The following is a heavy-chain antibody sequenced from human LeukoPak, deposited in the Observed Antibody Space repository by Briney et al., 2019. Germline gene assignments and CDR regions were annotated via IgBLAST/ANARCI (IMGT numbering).Heavy chain of an antibody. Sequence: GASVKVSCKASGYTFTGYYMHWVRQAPGQGLEWMGWINPNSGGTNYAQKFRGRVTMTRDTSISTAYMELSRLRSDDTAVYYCARGSDRYSSGWYVNDYWGQGTLVTVSS. D-gene: IGHD6-19*01. J-gene: IGHJ4*02. V-gene: IGHV1-2*02. CDR1: GYTFTGYY. CDR3: ARGSDRYSSGWYVNDY. CDR2: INPNSGGT.